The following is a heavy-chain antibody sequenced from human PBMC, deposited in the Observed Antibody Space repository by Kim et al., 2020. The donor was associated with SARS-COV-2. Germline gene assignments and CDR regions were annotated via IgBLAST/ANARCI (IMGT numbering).Heavy chain of an antibody. V-gene: IGHV4-59*08. Sequence: SETLSLTCTVSGVSIGDSFWSWIRQSPGKGLEWLGYIYHTGTTTYNPSLQSRLTISIDTSQNQFSLRLTSVTAADTAVYYCARHAGSGRCYNVGARFDTWGQGTLVTVSS. D-gene: IGHD3-10*01. CDR1: GVSIGDSF. CDR3: ARHAGSGRCYNVGARFDT. J-gene: IGHJ5*02. CDR2: IYHTGTT.